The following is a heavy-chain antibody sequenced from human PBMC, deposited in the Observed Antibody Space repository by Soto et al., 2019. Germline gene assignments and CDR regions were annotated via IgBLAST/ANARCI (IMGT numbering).Heavy chain of an antibody. Sequence: PGGSLRLSCAASGFTFSSYAMSWVRQAPGKGLEWVSAISGSGGSTYYADSVKGRFTISRDNSKNTLYLQMNSLRAEDTAVYYCAKDSPTHSVHIGHDAFDIWGQGTMVTVSS. CDR3: AKDSPTHSVHIGHDAFDI. V-gene: IGHV3-23*01. CDR2: ISGSGGST. D-gene: IGHD1-1*01. J-gene: IGHJ3*02. CDR1: GFTFSSYA.